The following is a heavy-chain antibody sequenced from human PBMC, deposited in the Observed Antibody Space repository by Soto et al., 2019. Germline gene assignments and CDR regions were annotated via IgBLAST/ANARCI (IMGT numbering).Heavy chain of an antibody. D-gene: IGHD1-7*01. CDR3: ARDWRTGTTIFIMAY. CDR1: GFTFSSYA. Sequence: GGSLRLSCAASGFTFSSYAMHWVRQAPGKGLEWVAVISYDGSNKYYADSVKGRFTISRDNSKNTLYLQMNSLRAEDTAVYYCARDWRTGTTIFIMAYWGQGTLVTVPQ. V-gene: IGHV3-30-3*01. CDR2: ISYDGSNK. J-gene: IGHJ4*02.